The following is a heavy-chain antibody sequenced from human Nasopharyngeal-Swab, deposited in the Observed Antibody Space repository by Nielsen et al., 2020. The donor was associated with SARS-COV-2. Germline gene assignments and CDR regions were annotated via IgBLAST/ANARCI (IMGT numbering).Heavy chain of an antibody. D-gene: IGHD6-13*01. V-gene: IGHV1-8*03. CDR1: GYTFTTYD. J-gene: IGHJ6*02. Sequence: ASLKVSCKASGYTFTTYDIHWVRQATGQGLEWMGWVNPNSGITGYAQKFQGRVTIIRNTSKSTAYMELSSLRSEDTAVYYCARGSSWYAGMDGWGLGTTVTVSS. CDR3: ARGSSWYAGMDG. CDR2: VNPNSGIT.